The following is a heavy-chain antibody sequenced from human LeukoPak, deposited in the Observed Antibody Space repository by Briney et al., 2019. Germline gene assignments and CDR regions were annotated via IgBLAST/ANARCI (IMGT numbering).Heavy chain of an antibody. CDR2: INSDGSST. CDR1: GFTFSSYW. J-gene: IGHJ5*02. Sequence: AGGSLRLSCAASGFTFSSYWMHWVRQAPGKGLVWVSRINSDGSSTSYADSVKGRFTISRDNAKNTLYLQMNSLRAVDTAVYYCARDRVRGRHWFDPWGQGTLVTVSS. CDR3: ARDRVRGRHWFDP. D-gene: IGHD3-10*01. V-gene: IGHV3-74*01.